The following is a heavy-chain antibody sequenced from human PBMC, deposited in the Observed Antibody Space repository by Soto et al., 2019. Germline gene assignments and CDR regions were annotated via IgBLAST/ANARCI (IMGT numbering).Heavy chain of an antibody. CDR2: IFYSGIT. Sequence: WTWLRQPPGKGLEWIGYIFYSGITNYNPSLKSRVTMSVDTSNNHFSLKLSSVTAADTAVYYCARGVSSNSYYFDYWGQGTLVTVSS. CDR3: ARGVSSNSYYFDY. V-gene: IGHV4-61*03. D-gene: IGHD6-13*01. J-gene: IGHJ4*02.